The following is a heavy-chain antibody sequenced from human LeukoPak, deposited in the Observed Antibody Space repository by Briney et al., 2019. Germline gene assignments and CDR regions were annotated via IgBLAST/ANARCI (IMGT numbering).Heavy chain of an antibody. V-gene: IGHV3-74*01. Sequence: GESLRLSCAASGFTFSRYWIHWVRQAPGKGLEWVSRINPDGSTTTYADSVKGRFTISRDNSKNTLYLQMNSLRAEDTAVYYCARAPSSGSYPFDYWGQGTLVTVSS. D-gene: IGHD3-10*01. CDR1: GFTFSRYW. J-gene: IGHJ4*02. CDR3: ARAPSSGSYPFDY. CDR2: INPDGSTT.